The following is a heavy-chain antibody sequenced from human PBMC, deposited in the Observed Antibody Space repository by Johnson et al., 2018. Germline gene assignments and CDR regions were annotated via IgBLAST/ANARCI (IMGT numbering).Heavy chain of an antibody. V-gene: IGHV3-11*04. CDR3: AGGIGWSSDF. J-gene: IGHJ4*02. CDR2: ISTSGSTT. CDR1: GFTFSDYY. Sequence: QVQLVESGGGLVKPGGSLRLSCAASGFTFSDYYMTWIRQAPGKGLEWISDISTSGSTTSYADSVKGRFTISRDNTKNSLYLQMNTLRVEDTAVYYCAGGIGWSSDFWGQGTLVAVSS. D-gene: IGHD3/OR15-3a*01.